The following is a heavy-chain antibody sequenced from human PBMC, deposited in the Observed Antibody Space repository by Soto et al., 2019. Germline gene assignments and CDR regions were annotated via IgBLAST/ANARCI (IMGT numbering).Heavy chain of an antibody. CDR3: AKWGPRYGSGISAGIPFDY. D-gene: IGHD3-10*01. V-gene: IGHV3-23*01. CDR1: GFTFRYSA. CDR2: TSGSGGRT. J-gene: IGHJ4*02. Sequence: EVQLLESGGGLVQPGGSLRLSCAASGFTFRYSAMNWVRQAPGKGLEWVSGTSGSGGRTYYADSVKGRFTISRDNSGHTLYLQLNSLRVEDTAVYYCAKWGPRYGSGISAGIPFDYWGQGTLVTVSS.